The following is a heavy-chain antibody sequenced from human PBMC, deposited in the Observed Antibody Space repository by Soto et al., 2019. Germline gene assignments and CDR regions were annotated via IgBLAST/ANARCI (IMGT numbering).Heavy chain of an antibody. CDR2: ISPYNDQT. D-gene: IGHD3-16*01. CDR1: GYTFIRYG. CDR3: ARGGYYDNVWGKLSQYGLDV. J-gene: IGHJ6*02. V-gene: IGHV1-18*01. Sequence: QVQLVQSASEVMKPGASVKVSCKASGYTFIRYGITWVRQAPGQRLEWMGWISPYNDQTIYAQKLQGKVTMTAATSTRTVYMQLRSLKSDDTAVYYCARGGYYDNVWGKLSQYGLDVWGQGTSVTVSS.